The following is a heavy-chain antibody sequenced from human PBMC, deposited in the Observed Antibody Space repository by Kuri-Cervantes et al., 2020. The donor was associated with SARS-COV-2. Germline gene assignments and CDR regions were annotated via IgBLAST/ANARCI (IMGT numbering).Heavy chain of an antibody. CDR2: IWYDGSNK. CDR3: AKDQDLVVVPPAMFGMDV. Sequence: SCAASGFTFSSYGMHWVRQAPGKGLEWVAVIWYDGSNKYYADSVKGRFTISRDNSKNTLYLQMNSLRAEDTAVYYCAKDQDLVVVPPAMFGMDVWGQGTTVTVSS. CDR1: GFTFSSYG. J-gene: IGHJ6*02. D-gene: IGHD2-2*01. V-gene: IGHV3-33*06.